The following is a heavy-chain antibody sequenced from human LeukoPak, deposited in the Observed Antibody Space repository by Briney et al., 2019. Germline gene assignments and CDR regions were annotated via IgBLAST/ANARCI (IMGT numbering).Heavy chain of an antibody. J-gene: IGHJ4*02. V-gene: IGHV3-23*01. CDR2: ISGSGGST. CDR1: GFTFSSYA. Sequence: GGSLRLSCAASGFTFSSYAMSWVRQAPGKGLEWVSAISGSGGSTYYADSVKGRFTISRDNSKNTLYLQMNSLRAEDTAVYYCAKGRSYCGGDCYSALYYFDYWGQGTLVTVSS. D-gene: IGHD2-21*02. CDR3: AKGRSYCGGDCYSALYYFDY.